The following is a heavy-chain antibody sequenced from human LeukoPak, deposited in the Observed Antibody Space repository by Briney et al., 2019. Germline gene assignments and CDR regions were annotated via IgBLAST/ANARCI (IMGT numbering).Heavy chain of an antibody. CDR2: IYHSGST. V-gene: IGHV4-30-2*01. CDR1: GGSISSGGYS. CDR3: ARAYVGGVISY. D-gene: IGHD3-16*01. Sequence: PSQTLSLTCAVSGGSISSGGYSWSWIRQPPGKGLEWIGYIYHSGSTYYNPSLKSRVTLSVDRSKNQFSLKLSSVTAADTAVYYCARAYVGGVISYWGQGTLVTVSS. J-gene: IGHJ4*02.